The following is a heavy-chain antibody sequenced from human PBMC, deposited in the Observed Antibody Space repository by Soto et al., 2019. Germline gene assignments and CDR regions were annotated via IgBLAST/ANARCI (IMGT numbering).Heavy chain of an antibody. CDR1: GFTFSSYG. D-gene: IGHD2-8*01. V-gene: IGHV3-33*01. CDR2: IWYDGSNK. CDR3: ARDNPMVYAMAY. Sequence: PGGSLRLSCAASGFTFSSYGMHWVRQAPGKGLEWVAVIWYDGSNKYYADSVKGRFTISRDNSKNTLYLQMNSLRAEDTAVYYCARDNPMVYAMAYWGQGTLVTVSS. J-gene: IGHJ4*02.